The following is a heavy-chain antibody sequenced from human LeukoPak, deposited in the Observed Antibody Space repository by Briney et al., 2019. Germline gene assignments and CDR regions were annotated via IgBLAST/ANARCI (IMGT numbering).Heavy chain of an antibody. V-gene: IGHV4-4*07. CDR3: ASEGTTFSSFDY. D-gene: IGHD1-1*01. Sequence: SETLSLTCTVSGGSISSYYWSWIRQPAGKGLEWIGRIYISGSTNYNPSLKSRVTISVDTSKNQFSLKLNSVIATDTAVYYCASEGTTFSSFDYWGQGTLVTVSS. CDR1: GGSISSYY. J-gene: IGHJ4*02. CDR2: IYISGST.